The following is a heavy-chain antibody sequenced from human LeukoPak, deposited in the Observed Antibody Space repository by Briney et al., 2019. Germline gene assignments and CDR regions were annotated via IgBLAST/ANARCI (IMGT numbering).Heavy chain of an antibody. CDR3: ARDSRDYVFDY. Sequence: GGPLRLSCAASGFTFSTYRMNWVRQAPGNGLEWVSYISSSSSTIHYADSVKGRFTISRDNAKNTLYLQMNSLRDADTAVYYCARDSRDYVFDYWGQGALVTVSS. V-gene: IGHV3-48*02. J-gene: IGHJ4*02. CDR2: ISSSSSTI. CDR1: GFTFSTYR. D-gene: IGHD4-17*01.